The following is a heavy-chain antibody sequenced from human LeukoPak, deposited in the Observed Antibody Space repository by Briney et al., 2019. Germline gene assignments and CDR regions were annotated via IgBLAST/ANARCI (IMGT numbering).Heavy chain of an antibody. J-gene: IGHJ4*02. CDR2: ISWNSGSI. Sequence: GGSLRLSCAASGFTFSSYSMNWVRQAPGKGLEWVSGISWNSGSIGYADSVKGRFTISRDNAKNSLYLQMNSLRAEDTALYYCAKDPHSSGYGKNYFDYWGQGTLVSVSS. CDR3: AKDPHSSGYGKNYFDY. D-gene: IGHD3-22*01. V-gene: IGHV3-9*01. CDR1: GFTFSSYS.